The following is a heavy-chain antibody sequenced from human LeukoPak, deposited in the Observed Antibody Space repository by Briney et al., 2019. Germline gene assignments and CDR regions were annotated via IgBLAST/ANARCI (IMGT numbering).Heavy chain of an antibody. CDR1: GFTFSGHG. V-gene: IGHV3-33*01. CDR2: AWYDGNEK. D-gene: IGHD3-3*01. Sequence: GGSLRLSCAASGFTFSGHGLHWVRQAPGKGPEWVAVAWYDGNEKYYGDSVKGRFTISRDTSKNTLYLVMNSLRADDTAVYYCAREYDWLIRDWGQGTLVTVAS. J-gene: IGHJ4*02. CDR3: AREYDWLIRD.